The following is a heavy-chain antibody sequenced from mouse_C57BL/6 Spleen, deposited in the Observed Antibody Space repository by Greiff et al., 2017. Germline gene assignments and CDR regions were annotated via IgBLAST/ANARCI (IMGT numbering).Heavy chain of an antibody. V-gene: IGHV14-2*01. J-gene: IGHJ2*01. CDR3: GRGGNYEDY. D-gene: IGHD2-1*01. CDR1: GFNIKDYY. Sequence: EVQLQQSGAELVKPGASVKLSCTASGFNIKDYYMHWVKQRTEQGLEWIGRIDPEDGETKYARKFQGKATIPADTSSNTAYLQLRSLTSEDTAVYYCGRGGNYEDYWGQGTTLTVSS. CDR2: IDPEDGET.